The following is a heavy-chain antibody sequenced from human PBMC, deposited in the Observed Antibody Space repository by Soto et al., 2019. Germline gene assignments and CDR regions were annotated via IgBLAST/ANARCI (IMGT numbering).Heavy chain of an antibody. V-gene: IGHV4-34*01. CDR2: INHSGST. D-gene: IGHD3-10*01. CDR1: GGSISSYY. CDR3: ARGGYYGSGSYYKDYYYGMDV. J-gene: IGHJ6*02. Sequence: PSETLSLTCTVSGGSISSYYWSWIRQPPGKGLEWIGEINHSGSTNYNPSLKSRVTISVDTSKNQFSLKLSSVTAADTAVYYCARGGYYGSGSYYKDYYYGMDVWGQGTTVTVSS.